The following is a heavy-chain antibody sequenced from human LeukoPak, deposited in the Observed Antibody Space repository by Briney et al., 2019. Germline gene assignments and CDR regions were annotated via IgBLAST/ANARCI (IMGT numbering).Heavy chain of an antibody. CDR3: AREKLEDDFWSGEAFYYGMVV. J-gene: IGHJ6*02. V-gene: IGHV1-2*02. Sequence: ASVKVSCKASGYRFIGYHLHWVRQAPGQGPEWMGWFNPNSGDTKYAERFQGRVTMTGDTSISTAYMELSRLRSDDTAIYYCAREKLEDDFWSGEAFYYGMVVWGQGATVTVSS. CDR2: FNPNSGDT. D-gene: IGHD3-3*01. CDR1: GYRFIGYH.